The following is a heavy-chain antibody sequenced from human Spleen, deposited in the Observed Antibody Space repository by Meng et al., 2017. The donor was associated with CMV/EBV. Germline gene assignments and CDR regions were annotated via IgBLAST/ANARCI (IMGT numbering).Heavy chain of an antibody. J-gene: IGHJ5*02. CDR3: ARASIAAQINWFDP. CDR2: IYYSGST. Sequence: QGQLQESGPGLVKPSQTLSLTCTFSGGSISSGDYYWSWIRQPPGKGLEWIGYIYYSGSTYYNPSLKSRVTISVDTSKNQFSLKLSSVTAADTAVYYCARASIAAQINWFDPWGQGTLVTVSS. D-gene: IGHD6-6*01. CDR1: GGSISSGDYY. V-gene: IGHV4-30-4*08.